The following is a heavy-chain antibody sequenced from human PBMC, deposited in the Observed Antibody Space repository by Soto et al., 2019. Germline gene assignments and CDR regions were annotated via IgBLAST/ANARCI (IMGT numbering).Heavy chain of an antibody. V-gene: IGHV4-30-4*01. J-gene: IGHJ5*01. D-gene: IGHD7-27*01. Sequence: ILSLTCSVSGECMSSVDYFWAWIRQPPGQALEYIGYIYKSATTYYNPSFESRVAISLDTSKSQFSLNVTSVTAADTAVYFCARGRYCLTGRCFPNWFDSWGQGTLVTVSS. CDR3: ARGRYCLTGRCFPNWFDS. CDR2: IYKSATT. CDR1: GECMSSVDYF.